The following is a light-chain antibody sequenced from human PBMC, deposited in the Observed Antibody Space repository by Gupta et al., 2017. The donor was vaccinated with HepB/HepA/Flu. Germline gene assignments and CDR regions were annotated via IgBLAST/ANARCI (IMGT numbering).Light chain of an antibody. V-gene: IGLV2-8*01. J-gene: IGLJ2*01. CDR3: SSYAGSNNVV. Sequence: QSALTQPPSASGSPGQSVTISCTGTSSEVGGYNHVSWYQQHPGTAPKLMIFEVNQRPSGVPDRFSGSKSGNTASLTVSGLQADDEANYYCSSYAGSNNVVFGGGTKLTVL. CDR1: SSEVGGYNH. CDR2: EVN.